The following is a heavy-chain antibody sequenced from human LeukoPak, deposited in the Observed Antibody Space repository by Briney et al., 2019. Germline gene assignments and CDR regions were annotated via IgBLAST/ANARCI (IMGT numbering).Heavy chain of an antibody. D-gene: IGHD2-2*01. J-gene: IGHJ5*02. CDR1: GFTFSSYW. CDR3: ARAANYIVVVPTAIPNWFDP. V-gene: IGHV3-7*01. CDR2: IKQDGSEK. Sequence: PGGSLRLSCAASGFTFSSYWMSWVRRAPGKGLEWVANIKQDGSEKYYVDSVKGRFTISRDNAKNSLYLQMNSLRAEDTAVYYCARAANYIVVVPTAIPNWFDPWGQGTLVTVSS.